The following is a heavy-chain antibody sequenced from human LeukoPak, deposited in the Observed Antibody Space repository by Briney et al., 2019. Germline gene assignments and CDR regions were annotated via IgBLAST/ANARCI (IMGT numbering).Heavy chain of an antibody. CDR3: ATPTAGTWHFDY. Sequence: GGSLRLSCAASGFTFSSYWMTWLRQAPGKGLEWVANIKQDASERYYVDSVKGRFTISRDNAKNSLYLQMNSLRAEETAVYYCATPTAGTWHFDYWGQGTLVTVSS. CDR1: GFTFSSYW. V-gene: IGHV3-7*01. J-gene: IGHJ4*02. CDR2: IKQDASER. D-gene: IGHD1-1*01.